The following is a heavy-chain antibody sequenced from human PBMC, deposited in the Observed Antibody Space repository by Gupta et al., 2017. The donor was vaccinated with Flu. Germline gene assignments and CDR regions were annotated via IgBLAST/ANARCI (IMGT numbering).Heavy chain of an antibody. D-gene: IGHD2-2*01. J-gene: IGHJ5*02. V-gene: IGHV3-49*02. CDR2: VRSKAYGGTA. CDR3: SRAGIYCGSTSCYVGWFDP. Sequence: VRQAPGKGLEWVGFVRSKAYGGTADYAASVNVIFTISRDDSKSIAYLQMNSLKTEDTAVYYCSRAGIYCGSTSCYVGWFDPWGQGTLVTVSS.